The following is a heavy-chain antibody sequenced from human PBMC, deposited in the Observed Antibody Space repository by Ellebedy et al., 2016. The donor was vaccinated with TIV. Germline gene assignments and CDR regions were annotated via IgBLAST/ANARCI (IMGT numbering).Heavy chain of an antibody. CDR3: ARRGYGSGRYNWFDP. CDR2: INHGGST. V-gene: IGHV4-34*01. CDR1: GGSFSEYH. J-gene: IGHJ5*02. D-gene: IGHD3-10*01. Sequence: SETLSLXXAVYGGSFSEYHWTWIRQPPGKGLEWIGEINHGGSTNYNPSLKSRVTISVDTSKNQFSLKLSSVTAADTAVYFCARRGYGSGRYNWFDPWGQGTLVTVSS.